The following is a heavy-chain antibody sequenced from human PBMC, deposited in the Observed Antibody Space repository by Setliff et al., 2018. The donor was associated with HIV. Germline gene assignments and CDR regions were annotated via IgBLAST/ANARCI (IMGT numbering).Heavy chain of an antibody. CDR3: ARGKTWLRFLDY. CDR1: GDTFSSYV. Sequence: SVKVSCKASGDTFSSYVISWVRQAPGQGLEWMGGIIPIFGTPNYAQRFQGRVTMTTDTSTSTAYMELRSLRSDETAVYYCARGKTWLRFLDYWGQGTLVTVSS. D-gene: IGHD5-12*01. J-gene: IGHJ4*02. V-gene: IGHV1-69*05. CDR2: IIPIFGTP.